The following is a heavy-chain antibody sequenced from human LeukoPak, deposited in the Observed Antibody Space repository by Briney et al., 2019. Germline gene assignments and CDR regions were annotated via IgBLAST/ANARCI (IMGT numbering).Heavy chain of an antibody. J-gene: IGHJ5*02. D-gene: IGHD2-15*01. CDR1: GFTFSSYS. CDR2: ISIKSDYI. CDR3: ARDPLQYCSGGSFHPILGWFDP. Sequence: PGGSLRLSCAASGFTFSSYSMNWVRQAPGKGLEWISSISIKSDYIYYADSVKGRFTISRDNAKNSLYLQMNSLRAEDTAVYYCARDPLQYCSGGSFHPILGWFDPWGQGTLVTVSS. V-gene: IGHV3-21*04.